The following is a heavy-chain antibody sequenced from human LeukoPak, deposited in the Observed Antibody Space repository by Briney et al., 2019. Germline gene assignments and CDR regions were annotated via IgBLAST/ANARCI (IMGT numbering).Heavy chain of an antibody. CDR3: ARGRYDFWSGYYTFAY. V-gene: IGHV3-21*01. J-gene: IGHJ4*02. D-gene: IGHD3-3*01. Sequence: GGSLRLSCAASGFTFSSYSMNWVRQAPGKGLEWVSSISSSSSYIYYADSVKGRFTISRDNAKNSLYLQMNSLRAEDTAVYYCARGRYDFWSGYYTFAYWGQGTLVTVSS. CDR2: ISSSSSYI. CDR1: GFTFSSYS.